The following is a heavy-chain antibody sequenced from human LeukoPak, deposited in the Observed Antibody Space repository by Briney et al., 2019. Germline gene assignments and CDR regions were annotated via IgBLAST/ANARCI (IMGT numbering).Heavy chain of an antibody. Sequence: SETLSLTCAVYGGSFSGYYWSWIRQPPGKGLEWIGYIYYSGSTNYNPSLKSRVTISVDTSKNQFSLKLSSVTAADTAVYYCARAATVTTYPFDYWGQGTLVTVSS. CDR3: ARAATVTTYPFDY. CDR1: GGSFSGYY. V-gene: IGHV4-59*01. J-gene: IGHJ4*01. CDR2: IYYSGST. D-gene: IGHD4-17*01.